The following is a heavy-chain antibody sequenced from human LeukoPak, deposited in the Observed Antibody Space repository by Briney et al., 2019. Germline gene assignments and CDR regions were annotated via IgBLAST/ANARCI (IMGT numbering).Heavy chain of an antibody. CDR1: GGSFSGYY. V-gene: IGHV4-34*01. D-gene: IGHD3-10*01. CDR3: ARSKGEIDY. CDR2: INHSGST. Sequence: SETLSLTCAVYGGSFSGYYWSWIRQPPGKGLEWIGEINHSGSTNYNPSLKSRVTISVDTSKNQFSLKLSSVTAADTAVYYCARSKGEIDYWGQGTLVTVSS. J-gene: IGHJ4*02.